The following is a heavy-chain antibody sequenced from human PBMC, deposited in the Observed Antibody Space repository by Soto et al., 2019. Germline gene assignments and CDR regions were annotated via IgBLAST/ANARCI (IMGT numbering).Heavy chain of an antibody. V-gene: IGHV4-34*01. CDR2: INHSGST. Sequence: SETLSLTCAVYGGSFSSYDWSWIRQPPGTGLEWVWDINHSGSTNYNPSLKSRFTISIDTSKNKISLTLRSVTAAATAMYHCARCEPPRSRRYGYYYYGMDVWGQGTTVTVSS. J-gene: IGHJ6*02. CDR3: ARCEPPRSRRYGYYYYGMDV. D-gene: IGHD1-20*01. CDR1: GGSFSSYD.